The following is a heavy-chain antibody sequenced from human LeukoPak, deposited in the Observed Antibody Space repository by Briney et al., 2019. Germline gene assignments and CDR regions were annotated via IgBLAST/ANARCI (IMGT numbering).Heavy chain of an antibody. CDR3: ARSYYDSSGPYDV. D-gene: IGHD3-22*01. CDR1: GGSLSGYY. V-gene: IGHV4-34*01. J-gene: IGHJ6*04. CDR2: INYSADA. Sequence: SETLSLTCGGYGGSLSGYYWSWIRQPPGKGLEWIGEINYSADANYSPSLGSRVTISVDTSKNQFSLRLTSVTAADTAVYYCARSYYDSSGPYDVWGEGTTVTVSS.